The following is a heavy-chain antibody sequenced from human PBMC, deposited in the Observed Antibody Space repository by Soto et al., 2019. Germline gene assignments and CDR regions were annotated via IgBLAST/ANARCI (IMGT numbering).Heavy chain of an antibody. J-gene: IGHJ4*02. V-gene: IGHV3-30*18. D-gene: IGHD1-26*01. Sequence: QVQLVESGGGVVRPGMSLSLSCAASGFTFSNYGMHWVRQALGKGLEWVTLISNDGSNKFYADSVKGRFTISRDNSKNTLYLQMTSLKTEDTAVYYCAKDGADTGTYNFDYWGQGTLVTVSS. CDR2: ISNDGSNK. CDR3: AKDGADTGTYNFDY. CDR1: GFTFSNYG.